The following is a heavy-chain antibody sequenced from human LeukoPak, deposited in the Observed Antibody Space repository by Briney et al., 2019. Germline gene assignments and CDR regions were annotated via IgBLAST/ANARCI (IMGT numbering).Heavy chain of an antibody. CDR1: GYTFAIYD. Sequence: GASVKVSCKASGYTFAIYDIHWVRQAPGQGLEWMGGIIPIFGTANYAQKFQGRVTITADESTSTAYMELSSLRSEDTAVYYCAVALEWLSPYYYYYMDVWGKGTTVTVSS. J-gene: IGHJ6*03. CDR2: IIPIFGTA. V-gene: IGHV1-69*13. D-gene: IGHD3-3*01. CDR3: AVALEWLSPYYYYYMDV.